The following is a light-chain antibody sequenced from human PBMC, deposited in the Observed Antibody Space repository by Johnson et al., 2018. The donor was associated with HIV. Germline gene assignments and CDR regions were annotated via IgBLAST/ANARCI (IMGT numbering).Light chain of an antibody. CDR3: GTWDSSLSAQV. V-gene: IGLV1-51*01. Sequence: QSVLTQPPSVSAAPGQKVTISCSGSSSNIGSNNVSWYQQLPGTAPKLLIYDNNKRPSGIPDRFSGSKSGTSATLGITGLQTGDEADYYCGTWDSSLSAQVFGTGTKVTVL. CDR2: DNN. J-gene: IGLJ1*01. CDR1: SSNIGSNN.